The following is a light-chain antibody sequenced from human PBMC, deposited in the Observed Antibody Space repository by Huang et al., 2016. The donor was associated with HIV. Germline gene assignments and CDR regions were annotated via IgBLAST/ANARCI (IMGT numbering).Light chain of an antibody. CDR2: SAS. V-gene: IGKV1-39*01. J-gene: IGKJ5*01. Sequence: IQMTQSPTSLSAYVGDRVSIACRASQSISTYLNWYQQKPGKAPKLLISSASALHSGVPSRCSGSGSGTDFTLTIRGLQLDDFATYYCQQSYSALSSFGPGTRL. CDR1: QSISTY. CDR3: QQSYSALSS.